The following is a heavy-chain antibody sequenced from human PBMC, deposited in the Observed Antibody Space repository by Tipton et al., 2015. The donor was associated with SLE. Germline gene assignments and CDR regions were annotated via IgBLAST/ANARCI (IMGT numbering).Heavy chain of an antibody. V-gene: IGHV3-7*01. CDR2: IKQDGSEK. Sequence: GSLRLSCAASGFTFSSYWMSWVRQAPGKGLEWVANIKQDGSEKYYVDSVKGRFTISRDNAKNSLYLQMNSLRAEDTAVYYCARVKGVYYDFWSGPGLDVWGQGTTVTVSS. CDR3: ARVKGVYYDFWSGPGLDV. J-gene: IGHJ6*02. CDR1: GFTFSSYW. D-gene: IGHD3-3*01.